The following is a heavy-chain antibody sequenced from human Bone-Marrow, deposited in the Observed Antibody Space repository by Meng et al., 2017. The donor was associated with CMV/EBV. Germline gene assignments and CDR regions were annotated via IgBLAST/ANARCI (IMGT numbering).Heavy chain of an antibody. V-gene: IGHV3-48*04. Sequence: GESLKISCAASGFTFSSYSMNWVRQAPGKGLEWVSYISSSSSTIYYADSVKGRFTISRDNAKNPLYLQMNSLRAEDTAVYYCARDFNWNYGYGRDVWGQGTTVTVSS. J-gene: IGHJ6*02. CDR3: ARDFNWNYGYGRDV. CDR1: GFTFSSYS. CDR2: ISSSSSTI. D-gene: IGHD1-7*01.